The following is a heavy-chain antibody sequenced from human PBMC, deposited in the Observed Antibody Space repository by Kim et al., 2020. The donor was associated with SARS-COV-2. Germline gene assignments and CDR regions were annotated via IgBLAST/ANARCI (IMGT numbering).Heavy chain of an antibody. V-gene: IGHV3-21*01. J-gene: IGHJ6*02. CDR3: ASGPLQGGVDV. Sequence: GGSLRLSCEASGFFLSTDSMHWVRQAPGKGLEWVSSISGDSRYIYYADSVRGRLTVSRDNAKRSLYLQMNGLGVDDTAVYYCASGPLQGGVDVWGQGTKVTVSS. D-gene: IGHD2-15*01. CDR2: ISGDSRYI. CDR1: GFFLSTDS.